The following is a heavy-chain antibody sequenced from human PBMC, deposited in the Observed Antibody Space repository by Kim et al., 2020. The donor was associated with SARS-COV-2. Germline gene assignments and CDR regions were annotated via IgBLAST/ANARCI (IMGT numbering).Heavy chain of an antibody. D-gene: IGHD3-10*01. J-gene: IGHJ6*02. CDR2: IYPGDSDT. CDR3: ARHRMVRGDFFLMVDPEYYYGMDV. CDR1: GYSFTSYW. Sequence: GESLKISCKGSGYSFTSYWIGWVRQMPGKGLEWMGIIYPGDSDTRYSPSFQGQVTISADKSISTAYLQWSSLKASDTAMYYCARHRMVRGDFFLMVDPEYYYGMDVWGQGTTVTVSS. V-gene: IGHV5-51*01.